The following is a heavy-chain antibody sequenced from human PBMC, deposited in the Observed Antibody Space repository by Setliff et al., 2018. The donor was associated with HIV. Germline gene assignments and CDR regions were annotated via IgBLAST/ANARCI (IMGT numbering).Heavy chain of an antibody. CDR3: ARDLTVPTITGTPPSY. V-gene: IGHV3-11*04. CDR1: GFTFSDYY. J-gene: IGHJ4*01. D-gene: IGHD1-20*01. Sequence: PGGSLRLSCAASGFTFSDYYMSWIRQAPGKGLEWVSYISSSGSTTYYADSVKGRFTISRDNAMNSLYLQMHSLRAEDTAVYFCARDLTVPTITGTPPSYWGHGTLVTV. CDR2: ISSSGSTT.